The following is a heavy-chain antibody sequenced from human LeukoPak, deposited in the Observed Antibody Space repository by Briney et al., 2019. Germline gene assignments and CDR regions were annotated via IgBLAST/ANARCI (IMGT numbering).Heavy chain of an antibody. CDR3: ARHLSGVAGYTYGRGIDY. D-gene: IGHD5-18*01. CDR1: GFTSSSNS. CDR2: IRKYGSDN. J-gene: IGHJ4*02. V-gene: IGHV3-7*01. Sequence: PGGSLRLSCAASGFTSSSNSMSWVRQAPGQGLEWVANIRKYGSDNYYGDSVKGRFTISRDNAKTSLYLQMNTLRAEDTAVYYCARHLSGVAGYTYGRGIDYWGQGTLVTVSS.